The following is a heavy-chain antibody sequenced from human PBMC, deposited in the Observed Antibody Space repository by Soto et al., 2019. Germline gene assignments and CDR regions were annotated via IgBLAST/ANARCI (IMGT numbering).Heavy chain of an antibody. CDR1: GFTFGDYA. CDR3: SRRRKADSYYFYMDV. D-gene: IGHD6-13*01. V-gene: IGHV3-49*03. CDR2: IRSKAFAETT. J-gene: IGHJ6*03. Sequence: GGSLRLSCTASGFTFGDYAMSWFRQAPGKGLEWVGSIRSKAFAETTQYAASVKGRFTISRDDSKGIAYLQMNSLKAEDTAVYYCSRRRKADSYYFYMDVWGKGTTVTVSS.